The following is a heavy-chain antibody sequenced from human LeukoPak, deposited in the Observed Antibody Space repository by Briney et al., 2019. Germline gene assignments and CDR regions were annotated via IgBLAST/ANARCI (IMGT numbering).Heavy chain of an antibody. Sequence: PGGSLRLSCAASGFTVSSNYMSWVRQAPGKGLEWVSVIYSGGSTYYADSVTGRFTISSDNSKNMLYLQMNSLRAEDTAVYYCARDRGGGGGSPYFDYWGQGTLVTVSS. CDR2: IYSGGST. V-gene: IGHV3-66*01. CDR3: ARDRGGGGGSPYFDY. D-gene: IGHD3-16*01. J-gene: IGHJ4*02. CDR1: GFTVSSNY.